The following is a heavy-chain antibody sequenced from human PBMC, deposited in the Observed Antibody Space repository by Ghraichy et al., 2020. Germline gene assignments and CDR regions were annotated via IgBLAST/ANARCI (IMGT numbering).Heavy chain of an antibody. D-gene: IGHD6-19*01. Sequence: SETQSLTCTVSGGSVSSGSYYWSWIRQPPGKGLEWIGYIYYSGSTNYNPSLKSRVTISVDTSKNQFSLKLSSVTAADTAVYYCARYWYSSGWYDFDYWGQGTLVTVSS. J-gene: IGHJ4*02. CDR2: IYYSGST. CDR1: GGSVSSGSYY. CDR3: ARYWYSSGWYDFDY. V-gene: IGHV4-61*01.